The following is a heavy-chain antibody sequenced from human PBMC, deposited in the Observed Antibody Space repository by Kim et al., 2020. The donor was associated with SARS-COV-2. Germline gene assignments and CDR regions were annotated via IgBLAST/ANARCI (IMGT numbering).Heavy chain of an antibody. Sequence: LTGRVTISVDTSKNQFSLKLSSVTAADTAVYYCARGAGGYYDSSGYLFYYWGQGTLVTVSS. D-gene: IGHD3-22*01. V-gene: IGHV4-30-2*04. J-gene: IGHJ4*02. CDR3: ARGAGGYYDSSGYLFYY.